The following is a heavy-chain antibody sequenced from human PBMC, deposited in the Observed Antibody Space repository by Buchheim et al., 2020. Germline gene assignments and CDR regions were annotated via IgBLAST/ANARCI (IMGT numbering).Heavy chain of an antibody. CDR2: ISNTGGTI. D-gene: IGHD7-27*01. V-gene: IGHV3-11*01. Sequence: QVHLVESGGGLVKPGGSLRLSCAASGFSFSVSYMRWVRQAPGKGLEWIAYISNTGGTIYYADSVRGRFTISRDNAKNSLYLQMNSLRAEGTAVYYCARESWGTLDPWGQGTL. J-gene: IGHJ5*02. CDR1: GFSFSVSY. CDR3: ARESWGTLDP.